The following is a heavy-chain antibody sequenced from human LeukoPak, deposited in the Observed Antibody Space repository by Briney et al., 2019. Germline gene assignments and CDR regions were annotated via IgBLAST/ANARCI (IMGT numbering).Heavy chain of an antibody. J-gene: IGHJ4*02. V-gene: IGHV3-30*18. CDR2: ISYDGSNK. Sequence: GRSLRLSCAASGFTFSSYGMHWVRQAPGKGLEWVAVISYDGSNKYYADSVKGRFTISRDNSKNTLYLQMNSLRAEDTAVYYCAKDQDSSGLHYWGQGTLVTVSS. CDR3: AKDQDSSGLHY. CDR1: GFTFSSYG. D-gene: IGHD3-22*01.